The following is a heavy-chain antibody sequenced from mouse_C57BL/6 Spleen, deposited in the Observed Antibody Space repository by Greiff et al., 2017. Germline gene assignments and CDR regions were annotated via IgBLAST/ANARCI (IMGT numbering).Heavy chain of an antibody. V-gene: IGHV1-80*01. CDR2: MYPGDGDT. D-gene: IGHD3-1*01. J-gene: IGHJ4*01. Sequence: QVQLQQSGAELVKPGASVKISCKASGYAFSSYWMNWVKQRPGKGLEWIGQMYPGDGDTNYNGKFKGKATLTADKSSSTAYMQLSSLTSEDSAVYFCAREGIGDAMDYWGQGTSVTVSS. CDR1: GYAFSSYW. CDR3: AREGIGDAMDY.